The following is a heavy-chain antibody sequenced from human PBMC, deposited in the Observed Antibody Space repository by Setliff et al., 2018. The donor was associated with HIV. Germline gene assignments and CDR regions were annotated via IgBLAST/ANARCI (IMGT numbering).Heavy chain of an antibody. D-gene: IGHD6-13*01. CDR2: VYYSGST. V-gene: IGHV4-39*07. J-gene: IGHJ4*02. Sequence: SETLSLTCIVSGGSISSSSYYWGWIRQPPGKGLEWIGTVYYSGSTYYNPSLKTRVTISVDTSENQFSLKLSSVTAADTAVYYCARDGYSSSWYVISGSFDYWGQGILVTVS. CDR3: ARDGYSSSWYVISGSFDY. CDR1: GGSISSSSYY.